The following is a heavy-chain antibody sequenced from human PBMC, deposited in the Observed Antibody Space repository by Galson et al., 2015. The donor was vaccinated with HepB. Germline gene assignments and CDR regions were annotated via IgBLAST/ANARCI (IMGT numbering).Heavy chain of an antibody. V-gene: IGHV5-10-1*01. J-gene: IGHJ6*02. CDR3: ARLVTPASYYYYGMDA. Sequence: QSGAEVKKPGESLRISCKGSGYSFTSYWISWVRQMPGKGLEWMGRIDPSDSYTNYSPSFQGHVTISADKSISTAYLQWSSLKASDTAMYYCARLVTPASYYYYGMDAWGQGTTVTVSS. CDR2: IDPSDSYT. D-gene: IGHD2-21*02. CDR1: GYSFTSYW.